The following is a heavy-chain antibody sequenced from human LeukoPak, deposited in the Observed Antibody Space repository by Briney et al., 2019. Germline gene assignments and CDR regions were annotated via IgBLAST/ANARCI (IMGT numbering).Heavy chain of an antibody. CDR1: GGTFSSYA. D-gene: IGHD6-19*01. V-gene: IGHV1-69*13. J-gene: IGHJ4*02. CDR3: AREAVAGSFDY. CDR2: IIPIFGTA. Sequence: EASVKASCKASGGTFSSYAISWVRQAPGQGLEWMGGIIPIFGTANYAQKFQGRVTITADESTSTAYMELSSLRSEDTAVYYCAREAVAGSFDYWGQGTLVTVSS.